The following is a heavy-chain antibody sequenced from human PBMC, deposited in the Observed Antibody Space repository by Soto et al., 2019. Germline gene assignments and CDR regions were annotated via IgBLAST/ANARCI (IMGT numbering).Heavy chain of an antibody. CDR3: ARVSWREKYGMDV. J-gene: IGHJ6*02. V-gene: IGHV3-11*01. CDR2: ITFSGNTV. Sequence: SLRLSCAAPGFTFSDSYMSWIRQAPGKGLEWISYITFSGNTVYYADSLKGRFTISRDNAKNSLYLQMNRLRAEDTAVYYCARVSWREKYGMDVWGQGTTVTSP. CDR1: GFTFSDSY.